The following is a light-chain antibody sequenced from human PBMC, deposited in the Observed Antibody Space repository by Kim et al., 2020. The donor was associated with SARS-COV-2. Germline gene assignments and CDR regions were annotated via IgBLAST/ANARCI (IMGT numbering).Light chain of an antibody. Sequence: AAVGTRVTITGRASQGISSWLAWYQQKPGKATKLLIYAASSLQRGVPARFSGSGSGTDFTLTISSLQPEDFATYYGQQANSFPITFGQGKRLEIK. J-gene: IGKJ5*01. CDR3: QQANSFPIT. V-gene: IGKV1-12*01. CDR2: AAS. CDR1: QGISSW.